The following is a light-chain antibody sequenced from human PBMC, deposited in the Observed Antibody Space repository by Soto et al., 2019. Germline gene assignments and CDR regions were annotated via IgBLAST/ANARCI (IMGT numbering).Light chain of an antibody. V-gene: IGKV3-15*01. J-gene: IGKJ1*01. CDR1: QTVSGN. CDR3: QQYNNWPPWT. CDR2: GAS. Sequence: IVLTQSPCTLSLSPGEGGTLSCRASQTVSGNYLAWYQQKPGQAPRLLIYGASTRATGIPARFSGSGSGTEFTLTISSLQSEDFAVYYCQQYNNWPPWTFGQGTKVDIK.